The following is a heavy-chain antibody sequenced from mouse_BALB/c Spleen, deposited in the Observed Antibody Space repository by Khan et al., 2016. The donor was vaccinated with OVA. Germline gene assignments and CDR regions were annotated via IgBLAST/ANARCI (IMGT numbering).Heavy chain of an antibody. Sequence: QVQLKQSGPEPVRPGASVKISCKGSGYTFADSGMHWVRQSHAKSLVWIGVISTYYGNIKYNQKFEGRATMTVDKSSSTAYMELARLTSEDSAVYFCSRDESSEFAYWGQGTLVAVSA. CDR2: ISTYYGNI. CDR3: SRDESSEFAY. CDR1: GYTFADSG. J-gene: IGHJ3*01. V-gene: IGHV1S137*01.